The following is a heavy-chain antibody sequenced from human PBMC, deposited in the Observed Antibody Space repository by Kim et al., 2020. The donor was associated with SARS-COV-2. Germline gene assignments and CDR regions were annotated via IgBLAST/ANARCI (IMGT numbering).Heavy chain of an antibody. D-gene: IGHD3-16*01. CDR3: ARSLRNDDYVWGSLDYYYYYGMDV. J-gene: IGHJ6*02. CDR1: GGSISSYY. V-gene: IGHV4-4*07. Sequence: SETLSLTCTVSGGSISSYYWSWIRQPAGKGLEWIGRIYTSGSTNYYPSLKSRVTMSVDTSKNQFSLKLSSVTAADTAVYYCARSLRNDDYVWGSLDYYYYYGMDVWGQGTTVTVSS. CDR2: IYTSGST.